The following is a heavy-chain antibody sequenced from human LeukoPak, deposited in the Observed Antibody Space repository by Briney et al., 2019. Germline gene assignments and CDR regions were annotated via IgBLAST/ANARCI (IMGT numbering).Heavy chain of an antibody. CDR1: GGSISSHY. CDR3: AREGEQLGHFDY. D-gene: IGHD6-13*01. J-gene: IGHJ4*02. V-gene: IGHV4-59*11. Sequence: SETLSLTCTVSGGSISSHYWSWLRQPPGKGLEWIGYIYYSGSTNYNPSLKSRVTISVDTSKNQFSLKLSSVTAADTAVYYCAREGEQLGHFDYWGQGTLVTVSS. CDR2: IYYSGST.